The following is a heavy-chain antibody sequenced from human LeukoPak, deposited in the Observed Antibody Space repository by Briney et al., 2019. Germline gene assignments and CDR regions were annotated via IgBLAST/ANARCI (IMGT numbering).Heavy chain of an antibody. CDR2: IRNKANRYTT. CDR1: GFTFSDHY. Sequence: PGGSLRLSCAASGFTFSDHYMDWVRQAPRKGLEWVGRIRNKANRYTTEYAASVKGRFTISRDDSKNSLYVQMNSLKTEDTAVYYCARGKDGGFDIWGQGTTVTVSS. V-gene: IGHV3-72*01. J-gene: IGHJ3*02. CDR3: ARGKDGGFDI. D-gene: IGHD2-15*01.